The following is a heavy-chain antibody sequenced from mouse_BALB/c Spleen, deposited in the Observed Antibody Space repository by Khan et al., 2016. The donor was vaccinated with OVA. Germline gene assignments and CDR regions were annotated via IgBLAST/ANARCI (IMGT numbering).Heavy chain of an antibody. V-gene: IGHV3-2*02. Sequence: VQLKESGPGLVKPSQSLSLTCTVTGYSITSDYAWNWIRQFPGNKLEWMGCISYSGSTNYSPSLKSRISITRDTSKNQFFLQLNSVTAEDTATYYWASELGRYYAMDYWGQGTSVTVSS. CDR3: ASELGRYYAMDY. CDR1: GYSITSDYA. J-gene: IGHJ4*01. CDR2: ISYSGST. D-gene: IGHD4-1*01.